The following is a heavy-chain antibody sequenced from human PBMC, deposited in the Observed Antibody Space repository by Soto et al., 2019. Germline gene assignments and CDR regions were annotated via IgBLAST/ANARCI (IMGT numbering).Heavy chain of an antibody. CDR2: ISSSGSTI. J-gene: IGHJ4*02. CDR3: ARPTVAGTFGEFDY. D-gene: IGHD6-19*01. CDR1: GFTFSDYY. Sequence: PGGSLRLSCAASGFTFSDYYMSWIRQAPGKGLEWVSYISSSGSTIYYADSVKGRFTISRDNAKNSLYPQMNSLRAEDTAVYYCARPTVAGTFGEFDYWGQETLVTVSS. V-gene: IGHV3-11*01.